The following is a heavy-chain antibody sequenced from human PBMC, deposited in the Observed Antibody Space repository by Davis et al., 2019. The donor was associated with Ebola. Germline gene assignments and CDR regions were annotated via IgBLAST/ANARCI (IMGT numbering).Heavy chain of an antibody. CDR3: ARDPPYDQGYDY. J-gene: IGHJ4*02. CDR2: PYYRSTWFV. Sequence: MPSETLSLTCPISGDSVSSNTAAWNRITQSPSRGLEWLGRPYYRSTWFVDYAVPVKRGMTINSDTSKSQFSLQLSSVTPEDTAVYYCARDPPYDQGYDYWGQGILVTVSS. D-gene: IGHD3-22*01. CDR1: GDSVSSNTAA. V-gene: IGHV6-1*01.